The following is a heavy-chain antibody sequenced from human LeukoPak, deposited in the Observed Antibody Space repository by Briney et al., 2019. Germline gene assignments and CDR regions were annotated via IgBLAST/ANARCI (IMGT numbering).Heavy chain of an antibody. CDR3: ASPYCSGGSCYDGWFDP. CDR1: GFTFSNYA. V-gene: IGHV3-23*01. J-gene: IGHJ5*02. CDR2: ISDSGSST. Sequence: GGSLRLSCAASGFTFSNYAMSWVRQAPGKGLEWVSTISDSGSSTYYADSVKGRFTISRDNSKNTLYLQMNSLRAEDTAVYYCASPYCSGGSCYDGWFDPWGQGTLVTASS. D-gene: IGHD2-15*01.